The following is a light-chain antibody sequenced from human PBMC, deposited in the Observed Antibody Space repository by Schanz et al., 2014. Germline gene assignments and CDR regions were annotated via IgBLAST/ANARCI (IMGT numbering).Light chain of an antibody. CDR3: HQYINSPFT. CDR2: GAS. CDR1: EGVASNY. Sequence: EVVLTQSPGTLSLSPGEGVTLSCRASEGVASNYVAWYQQKPGQAPRLLIDGASTRVTGIPDRFRGRGSLTDFTLTISSLEPEDFAVYYCHQYINSPFTFGPGTKLDLK. J-gene: IGKJ3*01. V-gene: IGKV3-20*01.